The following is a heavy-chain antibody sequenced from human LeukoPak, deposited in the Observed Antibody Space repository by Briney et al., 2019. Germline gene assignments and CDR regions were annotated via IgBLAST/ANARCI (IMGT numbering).Heavy chain of an antibody. CDR3: ARGRGGYSYGYLYYYGMDV. D-gene: IGHD5-18*01. CDR1: GGSFSGYY. V-gene: IGHV4-34*01. CDR2: INHSGST. Sequence: KPSETLSLTCAVYGGSFSGYYWSWIRQPPGKGLEWIGEINHSGSTNYNPSLKRRVTISVDTSKNQFSLKLSSVTAADTAVYYCARGRGGYSYGYLYYYGMDVWGKGTTVTVSS. J-gene: IGHJ6*04.